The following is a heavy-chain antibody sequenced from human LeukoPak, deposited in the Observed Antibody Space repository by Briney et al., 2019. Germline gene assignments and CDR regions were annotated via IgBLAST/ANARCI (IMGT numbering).Heavy chain of an antibody. CDR1: GGSISSYY. D-gene: IGHD3-22*01. Sequence: SETLSLTCTVSGGSISSYYWSWIRQPPGKGLEWIGSIYYSGSTYYNPSLKSRVTISVDTSKNQFSLKLSSVTAADTAVYYCATWYYYDSSGYRHHDAFDIWGQGTMVTVSS. CDR2: IYYSGST. V-gene: IGHV4-59*05. J-gene: IGHJ3*02. CDR3: ATWYYYDSSGYRHHDAFDI.